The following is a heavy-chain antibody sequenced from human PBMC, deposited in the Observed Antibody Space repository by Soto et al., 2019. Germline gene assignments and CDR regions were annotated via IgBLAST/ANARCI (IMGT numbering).Heavy chain of an antibody. J-gene: IGHJ3*02. CDR3: ARGYGSGRPPDDAFDI. CDR1: GYSISSGYY. Sequence: KPSETLSLTCAVSGYSISSGYYWGWIRQPPGKGLEWIGSIYHSGSTYYNPSLKSRVTISVDTSKNQFSLKLSSVTAADTAVYYCARGYGSGRPPDDAFDIWGQGTMVTVSS. CDR2: IYHSGST. D-gene: IGHD3-10*01. V-gene: IGHV4-38-2*01.